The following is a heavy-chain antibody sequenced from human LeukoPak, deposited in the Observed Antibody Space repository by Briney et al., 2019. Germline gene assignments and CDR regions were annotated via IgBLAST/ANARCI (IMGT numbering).Heavy chain of an antibody. J-gene: IGHJ5*02. D-gene: IGHD2-2*01. Sequence: ASVKVSCKASGYTFTSYYVHWVRQAPGQGLEWMGIINPSGGSTSYAQKFQGRVTMTRDTSTSTVYMELSSLRSEDPAVYYCARGRRYAVVVPAAMGWFDPWGQGTLVTVSS. V-gene: IGHV1-46*01. CDR1: GYTFTSYY. CDR2: INPSGGST. CDR3: ARGRRYAVVVPAAMGWFDP.